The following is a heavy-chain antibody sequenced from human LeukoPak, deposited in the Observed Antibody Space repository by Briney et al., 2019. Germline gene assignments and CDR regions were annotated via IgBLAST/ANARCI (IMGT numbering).Heavy chain of an antibody. J-gene: IGHJ4*02. Sequence: GGSLRLSCAASGFTFSSYTVNWVRQAPGKGLEWVSSISSSSSYIYYVDSVKGRFTISRDNAKNSLYLQMNSLRAEDTSMYYCARDKIVGATLLDYWGQGTLVTVSS. V-gene: IGHV3-21*01. CDR2: ISSSSSYI. CDR1: GFTFSSYT. CDR3: ARDKIVGATLLDY. D-gene: IGHD1-26*01.